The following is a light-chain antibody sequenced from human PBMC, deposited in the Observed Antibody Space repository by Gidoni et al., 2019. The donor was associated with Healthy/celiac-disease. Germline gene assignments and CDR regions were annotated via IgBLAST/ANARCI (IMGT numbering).Light chain of an antibody. CDR3: MQDLQTPWT. CDR2: LVS. J-gene: IGKJ1*01. CDR1: QSLLHSTGYNY. Sequence: DIVLPQSPLSLPVTPGAPTSISCRTSQSLLHSTGYNYLDWYLQKPGQSPKLLIYLVSNRASGVPDRFSGSGSGTDFTLKISRVEAEDVGVYYCMQDLQTPWTFGQGTKVEIK. V-gene: IGKV2-28*01.